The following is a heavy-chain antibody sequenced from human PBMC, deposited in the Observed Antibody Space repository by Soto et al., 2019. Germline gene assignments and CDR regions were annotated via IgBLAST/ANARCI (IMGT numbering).Heavy chain of an antibody. Sequence: SGPTLVNPTQTLTLTCTFSGFSLSTSGVGVGWIRQPPGKALEWLALIYWDDDKRYSPSLKSRLTITKDTSKNQVVLTMANMDPVDTATYYCAHTPYDFWSGYYDRYFDYWGQGTLVTVSS. J-gene: IGHJ4*02. V-gene: IGHV2-5*02. CDR1: GFSLSTSGVG. CDR2: IYWDDDK. D-gene: IGHD3-3*01. CDR3: AHTPYDFWSGYYDRYFDY.